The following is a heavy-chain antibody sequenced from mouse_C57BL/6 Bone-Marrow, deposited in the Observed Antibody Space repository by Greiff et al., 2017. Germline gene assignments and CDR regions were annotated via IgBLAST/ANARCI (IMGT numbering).Heavy chain of an antibody. Sequence: QVQLQQPGAELVRPGTSVKLSCKASGYTFTSYWMNWVKQRPGQGLEWIGVIYPYNSNTNYNKKFKGKATLTVDTSSSTAYMQLSSLTSEDSAVYYCARERDEFAYWGQGTLVTVSA. J-gene: IGHJ3*01. CDR3: ARERDEFAY. CDR2: IYPYNSNT. CDR1: GYTFTSYW. V-gene: IGHV1-59*01.